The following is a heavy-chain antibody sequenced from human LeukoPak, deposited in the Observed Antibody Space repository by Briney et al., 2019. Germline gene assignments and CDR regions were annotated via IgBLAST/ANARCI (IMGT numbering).Heavy chain of an antibody. CDR1: GGSISSYY. CDR2: IYTSGST. J-gene: IGHJ5*02. V-gene: IGHV4-4*07. D-gene: IGHD3-9*01. Sequence: SETLSLTCTISGGSISSYYWSWIRQPAGKGLEWIGRIYTSGSTNYNPSLKSRVTISVDTSKNQFSLKLSSVTAADTAMYYCAREAYDVLTSDWFDPWGQGTLVTVSS. CDR3: AREAYDVLTSDWFDP.